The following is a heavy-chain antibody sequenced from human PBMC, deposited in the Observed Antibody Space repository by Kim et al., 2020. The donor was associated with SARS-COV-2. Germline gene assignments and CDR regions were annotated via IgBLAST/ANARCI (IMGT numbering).Heavy chain of an antibody. CDR3: ATTVVRGLMPFHY. CDR1: GYIFTDYW. J-gene: IGHJ4*02. D-gene: IGHD3-10*01. CDR2: IFPGDSDT. V-gene: IGHV5-51*01. Sequence: GESLKISCKASGYIFTDYWIGWVRQMPGKGLEWMGFIFPGDSDTRYSPSFQCQVTISADKSISTAYLLWNSLKASHTAMYFCATTVVRGLMPFHYWGRGTLVTVSS.